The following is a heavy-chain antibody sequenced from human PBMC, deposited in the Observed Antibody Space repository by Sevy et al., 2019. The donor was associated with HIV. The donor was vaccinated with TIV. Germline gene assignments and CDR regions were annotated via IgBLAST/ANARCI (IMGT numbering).Heavy chain of an antibody. D-gene: IGHD6-13*01. J-gene: IGHJ4*02. CDR2: IKQDGSVK. CDR3: VRAIAADGSF. V-gene: IGHV3-7*01. Sequence: GGSLRLSCAASGFTLNNYWMNWVRQAPDKGLEWVANIKQDGSVKYYVDSVKGRFTISRDNARNVVFLQMNSLRVEDTALYYCVRAIAADGSFWGQGTLVTVSS. CDR1: GFTLNNYW.